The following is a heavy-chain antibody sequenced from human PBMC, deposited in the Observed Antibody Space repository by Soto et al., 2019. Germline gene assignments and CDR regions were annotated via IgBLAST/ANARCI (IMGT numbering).Heavy chain of an antibody. CDR1: GFTVSSNY. J-gene: IGHJ6*02. CDR2: IYSGGST. Sequence: EVQLVETGGGLIQPGGSLRLSCAASGFTVSSNYMSWVRQAPGKGLEWVSVIYSGGSTYYADSVKGRFTISRDNAKNSLYLQMNSLRAEDTAVYYCATPLYGDYGGGMDVWGQGTTVTVSS. CDR3: ATPLYGDYGGGMDV. V-gene: IGHV3-53*02. D-gene: IGHD4-17*01.